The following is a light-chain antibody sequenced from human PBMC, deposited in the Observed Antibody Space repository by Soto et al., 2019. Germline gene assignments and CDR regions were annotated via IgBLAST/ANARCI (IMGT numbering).Light chain of an antibody. J-gene: IGLJ3*02. CDR2: EVS. CDR1: SSDVGAYNY. V-gene: IGLV2-14*01. CDR3: SSFTTSDTGV. Sequence: QSVLTQPASVSGSPGQSITISCTGTSSDVGAYNYVSWYQQYPGKAPKLMIYEVSNRPSGVSNRFSGSRSGNTASLTISGLQAEDDADYYCSSFTTSDTGVLGGGTKLTVL.